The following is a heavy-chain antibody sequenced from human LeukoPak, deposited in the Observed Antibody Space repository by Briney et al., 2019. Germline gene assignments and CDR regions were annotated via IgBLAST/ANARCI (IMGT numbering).Heavy chain of an antibody. CDR3: ARGAGYSSSWYAS. J-gene: IGHJ4*02. D-gene: IGHD6-13*01. CDR1: GESFSGYY. Sequence: SETLSLTCAVSGESFSGYYWSWIRQPPGKGLEWIGEINHSGSTNYNPSLKSRVTISVDTSKNKFSLKLSSVTAADTAVYYCARGAGYSSSWYASWGQGTLVTVSS. V-gene: IGHV4-34*01. CDR2: INHSGST.